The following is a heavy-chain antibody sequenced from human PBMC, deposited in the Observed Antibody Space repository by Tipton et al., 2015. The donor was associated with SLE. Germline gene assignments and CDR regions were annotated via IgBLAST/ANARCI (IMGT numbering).Heavy chain of an antibody. CDR2: IYHTGKA. D-gene: IGHD3-10*01. Sequence: TLSLTCAVSGYSIRRGYYWGWIRQPPGKGVEWIGIIYHTGKAYYNPSLKSRVTLSVDTSKNQFSLELSSVTAADTAVYYCARAPVYYGSGSYFLDYYYDMDVWGQGTTVTVSS. CDR3: ARAPVYYGSGSYFLDYYYDMDV. CDR1: GYSIRRGYY. J-gene: IGHJ6*02. V-gene: IGHV4-38-2*01.